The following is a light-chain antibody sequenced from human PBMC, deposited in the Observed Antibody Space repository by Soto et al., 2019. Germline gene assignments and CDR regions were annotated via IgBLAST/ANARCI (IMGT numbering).Light chain of an antibody. CDR2: AAS. Sequence: DIKMTQSPSSLSASVGDRVTITCRASQSISSYLNWYQQKPGKAPKLLIYAASSLQRGVPSRFSGSGSGTDFTLTISSLQPEDFATYYCQQSYSTPLTFGGGTKVDIK. CDR3: QQSYSTPLT. J-gene: IGKJ4*01. CDR1: QSISSY. V-gene: IGKV1-39*01.